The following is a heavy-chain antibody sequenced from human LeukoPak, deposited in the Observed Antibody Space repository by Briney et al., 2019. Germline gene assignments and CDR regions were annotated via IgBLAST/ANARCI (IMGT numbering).Heavy chain of an antibody. V-gene: IGHV3-66*01. CDR2: IYSGGST. J-gene: IGHJ4*02. CDR1: GFTVSSNY. CDR3: ARDQIQKGFDY. Sequence: AGGSLRLSCAASGFTVSSNYMSWVRQAPGKGLEWVSVIYSGGSTYYADSVKGRFTISRDNSKNTLYLQMNSLRAEDTAVYYCARDQIQKGFDYWGQGTLVTVSS.